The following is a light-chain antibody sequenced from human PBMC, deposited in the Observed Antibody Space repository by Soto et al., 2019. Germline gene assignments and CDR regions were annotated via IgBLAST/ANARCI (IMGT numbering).Light chain of an antibody. Sequence: DIVLTPSPATLSVSPGDRATLSCRASESVSSNVAWYQQKPGQTPRLLIYGASTRATGVPPRFSGSRSGTEFTLTISSLQSEDFAVYYCQQYFNWPPYTFGQGTKVDIK. CDR2: GAS. CDR1: ESVSSN. CDR3: QQYFNWPPYT. V-gene: IGKV3-15*01. J-gene: IGKJ2*01.